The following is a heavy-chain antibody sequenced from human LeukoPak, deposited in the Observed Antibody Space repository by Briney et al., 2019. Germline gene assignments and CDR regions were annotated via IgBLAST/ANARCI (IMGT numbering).Heavy chain of an antibody. J-gene: IGHJ4*02. V-gene: IGHV3-30*04. Sequence: GGSLRLSCAASGFTFSSYAMHWVRQAPGKGLEWVAVISYDGNNKYFADSVKGRFTISRDNSKNTLYLQMNSLRAEDTAVYYCAKDTYYYDSSGYYPYYFDYWGQGTLVTVSS. CDR1: GFTFSSYA. CDR2: ISYDGNNK. CDR3: AKDTYYYDSSGYYPYYFDY. D-gene: IGHD3-22*01.